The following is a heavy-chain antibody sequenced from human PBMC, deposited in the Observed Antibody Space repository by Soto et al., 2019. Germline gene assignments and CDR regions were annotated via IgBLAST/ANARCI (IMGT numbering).Heavy chain of an antibody. CDR2: IYPGDSDT. J-gene: IGHJ6*03. D-gene: IGHD4-17*01. Sequence: GESLKISCKGSGYSFTSYWIGWVRQMPGKGLEWMGIIYPGDSDTRYSPSFQGQVTISADKSISTAYLQWSSLKASDTAMYYCARGTNDYGDYGYYYYMDVWGKGTTVTVSS. V-gene: IGHV5-51*01. CDR3: ARGTNDYGDYGYYYYMDV. CDR1: GYSFTSYW.